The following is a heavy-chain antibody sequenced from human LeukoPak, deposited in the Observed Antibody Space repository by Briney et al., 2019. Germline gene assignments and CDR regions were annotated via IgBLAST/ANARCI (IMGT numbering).Heavy chain of an antibody. D-gene: IGHD6-13*01. V-gene: IGHV3-23*01. CDR2: ISGSGGST. CDR1: GFTFSGYA. J-gene: IGHJ4*02. CDR3: AKGYSSSWYAGWFDY. Sequence: SGGSLRLSCAASGFTFSGYAMSWVRQAPGKGLEWVSAISGSGGSTYYADSVKGRFTISRDNSKNTLYLRMNSLRAEDTAVYYCAKGYSSSWYAGWFDYWGQGTLVTVSS.